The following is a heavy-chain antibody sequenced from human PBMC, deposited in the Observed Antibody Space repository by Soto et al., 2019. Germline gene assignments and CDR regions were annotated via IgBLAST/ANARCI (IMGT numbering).Heavy chain of an antibody. J-gene: IGHJ4*02. D-gene: IGHD3-10*01. CDR1: GYTFTSYA. Sequence: GASVKVSCKASGYTFTSYAMHWVRQAPGQRLEWMGWINAGNGNTKYSQKFQGRVTITRDTSASTAYMELSSLRSEDTAVYYCARRQVEYYYGSGSYDYWGQGTLVTVSS. CDR3: ARRQVEYYYGSGSYDY. V-gene: IGHV1-3*01. CDR2: INAGNGNT.